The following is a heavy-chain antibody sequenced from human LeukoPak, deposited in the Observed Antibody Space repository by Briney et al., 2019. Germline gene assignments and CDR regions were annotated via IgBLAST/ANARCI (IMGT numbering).Heavy chain of an antibody. J-gene: IGHJ6*03. D-gene: IGHD1-1*01. CDR3: ARDLTGTDYYYYYYMDV. Sequence: GESLKISCKASGYTFTDYYMHWVRQAPGQGLEWMGWINPYSGDTNYAQKFQGRVTMTRDTSISTVYVELIRLTSDDTAVYYCARDLTGTDYYYYYYMDVWGKGTTVTVSS. CDR1: GYTFTDYY. V-gene: IGHV1-2*02. CDR2: INPYSGDT.